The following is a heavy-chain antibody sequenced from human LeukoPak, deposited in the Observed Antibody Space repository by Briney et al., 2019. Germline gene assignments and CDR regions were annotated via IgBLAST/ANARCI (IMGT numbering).Heavy chain of an antibody. J-gene: IGHJ5*02. CDR3: ARVPTRYCSGGSCYHWFDP. CDR1: GYTFTSYD. V-gene: IGHV1-69*13. Sequence: ASVKVSCKASGYTFTSYDISWVRQAPGQGLEWMGGITPIFGTANYAQKFQGRVTITADESTSTAYMELSSLRSEDTAVYYCARVPTRYCSGGSCYHWFDPWGQGTLVTVSS. CDR2: ITPIFGTA. D-gene: IGHD2-15*01.